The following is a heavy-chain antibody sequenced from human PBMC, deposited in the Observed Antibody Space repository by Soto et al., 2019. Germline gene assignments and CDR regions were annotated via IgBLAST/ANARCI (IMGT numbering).Heavy chain of an antibody. V-gene: IGHV1-69*13. CDR2: IIPIFGTA. D-gene: IGHD3-9*01. Sequence: ASVKVSCKASGGTFSSYAISWVRQAPGQGLEWMGGIIPIFGTANYAQKFQGRVTITADESTSTAYMELSSLRSEDTAVYYCARPRAYYDILTGYYIDYSFDYWGQGTLVTVPS. CDR1: GGTFSSYA. J-gene: IGHJ4*02. CDR3: ARPRAYYDILTGYYIDYSFDY.